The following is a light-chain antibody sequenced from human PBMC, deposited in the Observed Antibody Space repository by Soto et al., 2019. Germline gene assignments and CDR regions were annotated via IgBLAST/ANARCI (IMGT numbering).Light chain of an antibody. CDR2: GAY. V-gene: IGKV3-15*01. J-gene: IGKJ1*01. CDR3: QHSNTWQWT. Sequence: MSQPTTHMPVTLGEPASISCRASHSVSSSLAWYQQKPCQAPRLLISGAYTRAAGIQARFSGSGSGTEFTLTIRSLQSEDFAVYYCQHSNTWQWTFGHVPQVDLK. CDR1: HSVSSS.